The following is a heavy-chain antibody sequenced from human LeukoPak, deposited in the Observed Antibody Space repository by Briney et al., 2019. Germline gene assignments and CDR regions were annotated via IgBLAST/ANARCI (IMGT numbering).Heavy chain of an antibody. CDR3: ARTNPYGSGSYNY. CDR2: IIPIFGTA. J-gene: IGHJ4*02. V-gene: IGHV1-69*13. CDR1: GGTFSSYA. D-gene: IGHD3-10*01. Sequence: SVKVSCKASGGTFSSYAISWVRQAPGQGLEWMGGIIPIFGTANYAQKFQGRVTITADESTSTAYMELSSLRSEDTAVYYCARTNPYGSGSYNYWGQGTLVTVSS.